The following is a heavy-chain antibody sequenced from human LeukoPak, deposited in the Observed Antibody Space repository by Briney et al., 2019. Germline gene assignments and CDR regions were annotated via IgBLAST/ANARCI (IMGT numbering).Heavy chain of an antibody. Sequence: SETLSLTCAVYGGSFSGYYWSWIRQHPGKGLEWIGYIYYSGSTYYNPSLKSRVTISVDTSKNQFSLKLSSVTAADTAVYYCARANTGYSRIWFDPWGQGTLVTVSS. J-gene: IGHJ5*02. CDR2: IYYSGST. V-gene: IGHV4-31*11. CDR1: GGSFSGYY. D-gene: IGHD6-13*01. CDR3: ARANTGYSRIWFDP.